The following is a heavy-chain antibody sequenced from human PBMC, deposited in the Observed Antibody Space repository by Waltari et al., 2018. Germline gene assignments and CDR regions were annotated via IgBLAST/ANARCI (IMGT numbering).Heavy chain of an antibody. CDR1: GYTLTELS. V-gene: IGHV1-24*01. CDR2: FDPEEGET. Sequence: QVQLVQSGAEVKKPGASVKVSCKVSGYTLTELSMPWVRQAPGKGLEWMGGFDPEEGETIDEQKFQGRVTMTEDTSTDTAYMERSSLRSEDTAVYYCATDASGGYSGFDYWGQGTLVTVSS. CDR3: ATDASGGYSGFDY. J-gene: IGHJ4*02. D-gene: IGHD3-22*01.